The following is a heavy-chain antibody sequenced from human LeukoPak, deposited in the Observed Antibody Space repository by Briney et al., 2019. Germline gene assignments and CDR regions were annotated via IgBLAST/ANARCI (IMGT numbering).Heavy chain of an antibody. J-gene: IGHJ4*02. CDR2: ISSSSSTI. CDR1: GFTFSSYS. D-gene: IGHD2-8*01. CDR3: ARSLTKGYCTNGVCRTYYFDY. Sequence: GGSLGLSCAASGFTFSSYSMNCVRQAPGKGLEWVSYISSSSSTIYYADSVKGRFTISRDNAKNSLYLQMNSLRAEDTAVYYCARSLTKGYCTNGVCRTYYFDYWGQGTLVTVSS. V-gene: IGHV3-48*01.